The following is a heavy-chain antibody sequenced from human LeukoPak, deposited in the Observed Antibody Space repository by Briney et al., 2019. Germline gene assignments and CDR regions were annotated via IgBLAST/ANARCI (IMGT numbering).Heavy chain of an antibody. V-gene: IGHV3-7*01. J-gene: IGHJ4*02. Sequence: PGGSLRLSCSASGFTFSNYWMSWVRQAPGKGLEWVANIKADGIEEFYVDSVKGRFTISRDNAKNSVYLQMNSLRAEDTAVYYCARDSLTKGGDYWGQGILVTASS. CDR2: IKADGIEE. CDR3: ARDSLTKGGDY. D-gene: IGHD3-16*01. CDR1: GFTFSNYW.